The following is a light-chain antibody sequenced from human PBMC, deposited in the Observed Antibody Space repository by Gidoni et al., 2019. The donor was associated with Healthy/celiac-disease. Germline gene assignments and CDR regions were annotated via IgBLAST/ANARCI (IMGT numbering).Light chain of an antibody. J-gene: IGLJ1*01. CDR3: LLSYTTTSYV. Sequence: QAVVTQEPSLTVSPGGTVTLTCGSSTGGVTSGHYPYWFQQKPGQAPRTLIYDTSKKHSWTPARFSGSLLGDKAALTLSGAQPEDEAEYCCLLSYTTTSYVFGTGTKVTVL. CDR1: TGGVTSGHY. V-gene: IGLV7-46*01. CDR2: DTS.